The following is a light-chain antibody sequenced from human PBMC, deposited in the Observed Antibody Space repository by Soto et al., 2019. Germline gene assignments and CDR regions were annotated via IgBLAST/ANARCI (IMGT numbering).Light chain of an antibody. J-gene: IGLJ2*01. CDR2: GNS. Sequence: QSVLTQPPSVSGAPGQRVTISCTGSSSNIGAGYDVYWYQQLPGTAPKLLIYGNSNRPSGVPDRFSGSKSGTSASLAITGLQAEDEAEYYCQSYDRSLSGYVVFGGGTKLTVL. V-gene: IGLV1-40*01. CDR1: SSNIGAGYD. CDR3: QSYDRSLSGYVV.